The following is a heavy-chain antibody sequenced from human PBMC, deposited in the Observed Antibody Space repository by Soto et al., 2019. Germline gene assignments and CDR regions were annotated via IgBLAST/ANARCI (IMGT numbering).Heavy chain of an antibody. Sequence: SETLSLTCTVSGGSISSYYWSWIRQPPGKGLEWIGYIYYSGSTNYNPSLKSRVTISVDTSKNQFSLKLSSVTAADTAVYYCAAGGDYETSSFDYWGQGTLVTVSS. V-gene: IGHV4-59*01. CDR2: IYYSGST. CDR1: GGSISSYY. CDR3: AAGGDYETSSFDY. D-gene: IGHD4-17*01. J-gene: IGHJ4*02.